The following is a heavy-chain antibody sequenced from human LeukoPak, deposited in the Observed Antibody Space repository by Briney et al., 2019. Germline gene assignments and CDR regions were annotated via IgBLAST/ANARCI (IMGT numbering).Heavy chain of an antibody. CDR1: GFTFSSYG. J-gene: IGHJ6*03. Sequence: GGSLRLSCAASGFTFSSYGMHWVRQAPGKGLAWVAFIRYDGSNKYYADSVKGRFTISRDNSKNTLYLQMNSLRAEDTAVYYCAKEGVEMATIDYYYYMDVWGKGTTVTVSS. CDR3: AKEGVEMATIDYYYYMDV. CDR2: IRYDGSNK. D-gene: IGHD5-24*01. V-gene: IGHV3-30*02.